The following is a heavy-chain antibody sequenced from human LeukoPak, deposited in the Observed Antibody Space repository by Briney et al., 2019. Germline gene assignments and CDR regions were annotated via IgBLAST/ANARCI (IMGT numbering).Heavy chain of an antibody. CDR1: GFTFSDYY. Sequence: GGSLRLTCAASGFTFSDYYMHWVRQAPGKGLLWISHINGDGSRTGYADSVKGRFTISRDNAKNILYLQMNSLRAEDTAVYYCARVADDYWGQGTLVTVSS. J-gene: IGHJ4*02. V-gene: IGHV3-74*01. D-gene: IGHD2-15*01. CDR3: ARVADDY. CDR2: INGDGSRT.